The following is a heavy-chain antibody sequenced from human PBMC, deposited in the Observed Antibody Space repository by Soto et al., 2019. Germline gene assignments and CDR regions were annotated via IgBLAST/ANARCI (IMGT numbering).Heavy chain of an antibody. J-gene: IGHJ6*02. D-gene: IGHD2-15*01. CDR2: IYYSGST. Sequence: SETLSLSCTVSGGSISSGGYYWSWIRQHPGKGLEWIGYIYYSGSTYYNPSLKSRVTISVDTSKNQFSLKLSSVTAADTAVYYCARAPRVVVVVAATLYYYYYGMDVWGQGTTVTVSS. CDR3: ARAPRVVVVVAATLYYYYYGMDV. CDR1: GGSISSGGYY. V-gene: IGHV4-31*03.